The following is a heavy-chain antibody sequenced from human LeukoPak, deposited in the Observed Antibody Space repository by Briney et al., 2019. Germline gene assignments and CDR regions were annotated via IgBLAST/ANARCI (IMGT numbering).Heavy chain of an antibody. CDR2: INGDGSIT. D-gene: IGHD1-26*01. Sequence: GGSLRLSCADSGFTFSSNWMHWVRQAPGKGLVWVSRINGDGSITDQAESVKGRFAISRDNAENTLYLQMNSLSPEDTAVYYCVREVGAPGSFQYWGQGTPVTVSS. CDR3: VREVGAPGSFQY. J-gene: IGHJ1*01. V-gene: IGHV3-74*01. CDR1: GFTFSSNW.